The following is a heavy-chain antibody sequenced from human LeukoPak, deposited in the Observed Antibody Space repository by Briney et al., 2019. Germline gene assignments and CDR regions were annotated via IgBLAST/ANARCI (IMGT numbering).Heavy chain of an antibody. Sequence: SGGSLRLSCAASGFTFSTYGMHWVRQTPGKGLEWVAVISYDGSIKYYADPVKGRFTVSRDNSKNTLYLEMNSLRAEDTAVYYCAKGYGQRLVTNWFDPWGQGTLVTVSS. J-gene: IGHJ5*02. CDR2: ISYDGSIK. D-gene: IGHD4-23*01. V-gene: IGHV3-30*18. CDR3: AKGYGQRLVTNWFDP. CDR1: GFTFSTYG.